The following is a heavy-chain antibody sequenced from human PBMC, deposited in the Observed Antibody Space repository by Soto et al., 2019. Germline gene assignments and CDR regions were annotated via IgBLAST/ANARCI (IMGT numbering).Heavy chain of an antibody. CDR1: GFTFSSYS. D-gene: IGHD3-9*01. CDR3: ARGGRLANYDILTGYPFDY. J-gene: IGHJ4*02. CDR2: ISSSSSYI. Sequence: PGGSLRLSCAASGFTFSSYSMNWVRQAPRKGLEWVSSISSSSSYIYYADSVKGRFTISRDNAKNSLYLQMNSLRAEDTAVYYCARGGRLANYDILTGYPFDYWGQGTLVTVSS. V-gene: IGHV3-21*01.